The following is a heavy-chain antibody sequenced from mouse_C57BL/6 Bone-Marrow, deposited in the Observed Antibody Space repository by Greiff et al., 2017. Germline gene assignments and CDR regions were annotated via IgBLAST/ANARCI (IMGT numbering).Heavy chain of an antibody. V-gene: IGHV1-67*01. Sequence: VQLQQSGPELVRPGVSVKISCKGSGYTFTDYDMHWVKQSHAKSLEWIGDISTYNGDASYNQKFKDQATMNVAKASRTAYMELARLKSEGSAVYYCASLVIYYGSNYAMDYWGPGTSVTVSS. J-gene: IGHJ4*01. CDR3: ASLVIYYGSNYAMDY. CDR1: GYTFTDYD. CDR2: ISTYNGDA. D-gene: IGHD1-1*01.